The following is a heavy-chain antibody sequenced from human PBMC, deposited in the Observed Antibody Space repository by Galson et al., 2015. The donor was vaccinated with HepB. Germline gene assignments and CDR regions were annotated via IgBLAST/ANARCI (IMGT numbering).Heavy chain of an antibody. V-gene: IGHV3-7*01. Sequence: SLRLSCAASGFTFSSYWMSWVRQAPGKGLEWVANIKEDGSERYYVDSVKGRFTISRDNAKNSVYLQMNSLRAEDTAVYYCARHRVTPNYWGPGTLVTVSS. J-gene: IGHJ4*02. CDR2: IKEDGSER. CDR3: ARHRVTPNY. D-gene: IGHD2-21*02. CDR1: GFTFSSYW.